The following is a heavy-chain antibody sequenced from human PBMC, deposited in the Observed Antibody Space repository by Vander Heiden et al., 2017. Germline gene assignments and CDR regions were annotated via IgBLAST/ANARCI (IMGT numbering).Heavy chain of an antibody. CDR3: AKDLRSIYCSGGSCS. CDR1: EFTFSSYA. V-gene: IGHV3-23*01. J-gene: IGHJ5*02. D-gene: IGHD2-15*01. CDR2: ISGSGGST. Sequence: EVQLLESWGGLVQPGVSLRLSSAASEFTFSSYAMSWVRQAPGKGLEWVSAISGSGGSTYYADSVKGRFTISRDNSKNTLYLQMNSLRAEDTAVYYCAKDLRSIYCSGGSCSWGQGTLVTVSS.